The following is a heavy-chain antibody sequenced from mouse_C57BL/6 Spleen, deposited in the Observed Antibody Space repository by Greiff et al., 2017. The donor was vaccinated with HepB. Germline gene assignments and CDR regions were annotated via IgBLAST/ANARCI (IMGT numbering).Heavy chain of an antibody. CDR2: IYPGSGST. D-gene: IGHD4-1*01. Sequence: QVQLQQPGAELVKPGASVKMSCKASGYTFTSYWITWVKQRPGQGLEWIGDIYPGSGSTNYNEKFKSKATLTLDTSSSPAYMQLSSLTSEDSAVSYCARAGSYWYFDVWGTGTTVTVSS. J-gene: IGHJ1*03. V-gene: IGHV1-55*01. CDR1: GYTFTSYW. CDR3: ARAGSYWYFDV.